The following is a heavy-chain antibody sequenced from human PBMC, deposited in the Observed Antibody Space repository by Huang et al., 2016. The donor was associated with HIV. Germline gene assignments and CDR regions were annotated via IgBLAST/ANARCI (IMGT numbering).Heavy chain of an antibody. CDR3: AKESRWYSDLDN. J-gene: IGHJ4*02. Sequence: QVQLVESGGGVVQPGRSLRLSCAASGFTFSNFGMPWVGQAPGKGLEWGAVISYDGRNDYYSESVKGRFTISRDNPMDTLYLQMNSLRPDDTAVYYCAKESRWYSDLDNWGQGTLVTVSS. CDR1: GFTFSNFG. CDR2: ISYDGRND. V-gene: IGHV3-30*18. D-gene: IGHD2-15*01.